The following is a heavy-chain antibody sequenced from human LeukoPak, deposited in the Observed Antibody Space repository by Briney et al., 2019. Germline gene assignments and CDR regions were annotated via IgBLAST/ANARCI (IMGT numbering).Heavy chain of an antibody. V-gene: IGHV3-21*05. CDR3: ARAGYGGNHHGMDV. D-gene: IGHD4-23*01. Sequence: GGSLRLSCAASGFSFSTYNMNWVRQAPGKGLEWISYISTGSSYIYNADSVKGRFTISRDNAKNSLYLQMNSLRVEDTAVYYCARAGYGGNHHGMDVWGQGTTVTVSS. CDR1: GFSFSTYN. J-gene: IGHJ6*02. CDR2: ISTGSSYI.